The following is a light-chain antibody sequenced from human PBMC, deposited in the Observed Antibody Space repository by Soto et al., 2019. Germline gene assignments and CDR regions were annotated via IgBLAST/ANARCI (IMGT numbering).Light chain of an antibody. Sequence: EIVLTQSPATLSLSPGERAALSCRASQSVSSYLAWYQQKPGQAPRLLIYDASNRATGIPARFSGSGAGRDFTLTISSLQSEDFAVYYCQQRSSWPLTFGGGTKVEIK. CDR1: QSVSSY. CDR2: DAS. V-gene: IGKV3-11*02. CDR3: QQRSSWPLT. J-gene: IGKJ4*01.